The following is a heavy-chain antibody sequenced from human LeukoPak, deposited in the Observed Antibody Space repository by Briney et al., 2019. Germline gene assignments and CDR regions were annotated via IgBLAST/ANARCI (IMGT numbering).Heavy chain of an antibody. D-gene: IGHD2-15*01. J-gene: IGHJ4*02. CDR3: ARSGSYAAAGDY. CDR2: FYYSGST. V-gene: IGHV4-59*08. Sequence: SETLSLTCTVSGGSISSYYWSWIRQPPGKGLEWIGYFYYSGSTSYNPSLKSRVTISLDTSKNQFSLKLSSVTAADTAVYYCARSGSYAAAGDYWGQGTLVTVSS. CDR1: GGSISSYY.